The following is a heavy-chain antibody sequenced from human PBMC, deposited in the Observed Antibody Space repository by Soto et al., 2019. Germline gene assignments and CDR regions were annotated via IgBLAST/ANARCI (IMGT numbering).Heavy chain of an antibody. J-gene: IGHJ4*02. CDR3: ARESVGNRLGFDY. Sequence: QVQLQESGPGLVKPSETLSLTCTVSGGSISSYYWSWIRQPPGKGLEWIGYIYYSGSTNYNPSLRSRVTISVDTSKNQFSLKLSSVTAADTAVYYCARESVGNRLGFDYWGQGTLVTVSS. CDR2: IYYSGST. CDR1: GGSISSYY. V-gene: IGHV4-59*01. D-gene: IGHD1-26*01.